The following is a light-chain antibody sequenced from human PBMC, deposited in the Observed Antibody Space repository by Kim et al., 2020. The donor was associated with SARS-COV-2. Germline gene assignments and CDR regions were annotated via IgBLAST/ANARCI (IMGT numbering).Light chain of an antibody. J-gene: IGLJ3*02. CDR2: DNS. Sequence: ELTQPPSASATPGQRVTISCSGTTSNIGSNPVNWYQHLPRTAPKLLIYDNSHRPSGVPDRFSGSKSGTSASLAIRGLQSEDEADYYCAVWDDSLNGWVFGGGTQLTVL. V-gene: IGLV1-44*01. CDR1: TSNIGSNP. CDR3: AVWDDSLNGWV.